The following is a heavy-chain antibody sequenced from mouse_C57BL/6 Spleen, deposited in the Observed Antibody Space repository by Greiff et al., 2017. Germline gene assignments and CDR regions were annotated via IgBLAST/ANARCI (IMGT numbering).Heavy chain of an antibody. J-gene: IGHJ4*01. CDR2: IYPGDGDT. Sequence: QVQLQQSGAELVKPGASVKISCKASGYAFSSYWMNWVKQRPGKGLEWIGQIYPGDGDTNYNGKFKGKATLTADKSSSTAYMQLSSLTSEDAAVDFCARGKDYGTDAMDYWGQGTSVTVSS. D-gene: IGHD1-1*01. CDR3: ARGKDYGTDAMDY. CDR1: GYAFSSYW. V-gene: IGHV1-80*01.